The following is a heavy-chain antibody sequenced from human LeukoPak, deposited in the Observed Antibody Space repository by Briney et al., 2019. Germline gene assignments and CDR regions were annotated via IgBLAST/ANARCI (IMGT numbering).Heavy chain of an antibody. D-gene: IGHD4-23*01. CDR1: GFIFSSYE. CDR2: ISSSGTTI. J-gene: IGHJ4*02. V-gene: IGHV3-48*03. Sequence: GGSLRLPCEASGFIFSSYEMNWVRQAPGKGLEWVSYISSSGTTIYYADSVKGRFTIARDNAKNSLYLQMNSLRAEDTAVYYCARVYGGIDYWGQGTLVTVSS. CDR3: ARVYGGIDY.